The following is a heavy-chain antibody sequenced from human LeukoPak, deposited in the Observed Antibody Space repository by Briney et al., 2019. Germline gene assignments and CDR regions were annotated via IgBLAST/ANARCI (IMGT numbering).Heavy chain of an antibody. Sequence: PGGSLRLSCAASGFSFSDYAIHWVRQAPGKGLEWVAVIWYDGSTKYYADSVKGRFTISRDNSKNTLYLQMNSLRDEDTAVYYCAKPRCGGDSCFLTPFDCWGQGTLLTVSS. CDR2: IWYDGSTK. D-gene: IGHD2-15*01. V-gene: IGHV3-33*06. CDR1: GFSFSDYA. J-gene: IGHJ4*02. CDR3: AKPRCGGDSCFLTPFDC.